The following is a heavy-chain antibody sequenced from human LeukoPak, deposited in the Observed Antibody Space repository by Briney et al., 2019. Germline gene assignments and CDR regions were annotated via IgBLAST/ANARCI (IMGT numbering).Heavy chain of an antibody. D-gene: IGHD4-23*01. V-gene: IGHV1-46*02. CDR1: GYTCNSYY. CDR2: ISPTGDST. Sequence: ASVKVSCKASGYTCNSYYMHWVRQAPGQGLEWVGLISPTGDSTNYAQTFRGRVTMTRDTSTNTVYMDLSSLRSEDTAVYYCAREASGGYFDYWGQGTLVIVSS. CDR3: AREASGGYFDY. J-gene: IGHJ4*02.